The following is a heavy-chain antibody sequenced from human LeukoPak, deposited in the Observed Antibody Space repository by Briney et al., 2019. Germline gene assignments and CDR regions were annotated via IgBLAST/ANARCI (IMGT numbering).Heavy chain of an antibody. CDR2: MYYSGST. V-gene: IGHV4-39*01. Sequence: SETLSLTCAVSGGSISSSSYYWGWIRQPPGKGLEWIGSMYYSGSTYYNPSLKSRVTISVDTSKNQFPLKLSSVTAADTALYYCARHSSLRTFDYWGQGTLVTVSS. CDR1: GGSISSSSYY. D-gene: IGHD1-1*01. CDR3: ARHSSLRTFDY. J-gene: IGHJ4*02.